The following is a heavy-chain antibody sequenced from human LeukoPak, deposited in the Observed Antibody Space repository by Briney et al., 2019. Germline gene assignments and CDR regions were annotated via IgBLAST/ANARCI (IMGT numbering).Heavy chain of an antibody. CDR1: GGTFSSYA. Sequence: AVKVSCKASGGTFSSYAISWVRQAPGQGLEWMGGIILFFGTANYAQKFQGRVTITADESTGTAYMELSSLRSEDTAVYYCARDGPYCSGGSCYLSARWFDPWGQGTLVTVSS. CDR2: IILFFGTA. V-gene: IGHV1-69*13. J-gene: IGHJ5*02. D-gene: IGHD2-15*01. CDR3: ARDGPYCSGGSCYLSARWFDP.